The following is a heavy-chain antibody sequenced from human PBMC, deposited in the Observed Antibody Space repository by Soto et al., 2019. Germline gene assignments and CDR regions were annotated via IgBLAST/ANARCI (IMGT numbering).Heavy chain of an antibody. CDR2: INAGTGNT. CDR3: ARVQAKWFLIQGLDY. J-gene: IGHJ4*02. D-gene: IGHD3-22*01. Sequence: GASVKVSCKASGYTFTSYTIHWVRQAPGQRLEWMGWINAGTGNTNYSQNFQGSVTINRDASASTAYMELNNLRSEDTAVYYCARVQAKWFLIQGLDYWGQGALVTVSS. CDR1: GYTFTSYT. V-gene: IGHV1-3*01.